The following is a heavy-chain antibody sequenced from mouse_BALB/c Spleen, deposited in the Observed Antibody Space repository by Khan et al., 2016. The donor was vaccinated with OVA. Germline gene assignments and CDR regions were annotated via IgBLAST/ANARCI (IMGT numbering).Heavy chain of an antibody. CDR2: ISSGGST. CDR1: GFTFSSYV. V-gene: IGHV5-6-5*01. CDR3: AREAYRYDDYCFDY. J-gene: IGHJ2*01. D-gene: IGHD2-14*01. Sequence: EVQLQESGGDLVKPGGSLKLSCEASGFTFSSYVMSWVRQTPEKRLEWVASISSGGSTYYSDSVKGRVTTLRDNARTILYLQMSSLMSEDTVMYYCAREAYRYDDYCFDYWGQGTTLTVSS.